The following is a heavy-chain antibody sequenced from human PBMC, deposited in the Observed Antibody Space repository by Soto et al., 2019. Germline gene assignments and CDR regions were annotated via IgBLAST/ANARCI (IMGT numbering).Heavy chain of an antibody. Sequence: GGSLRLSCAASGFTFSSYGMHWVRQAPGKGLEWVAVIWYDGSNKYYADSVKGRFTISRDNSKNTLYLQMNSLRAEDTAVYYCARGQDIVVVVAAYDAFDIWGQGTMVTVSS. D-gene: IGHD2-15*01. J-gene: IGHJ3*02. V-gene: IGHV3-33*01. CDR3: ARGQDIVVVVAAYDAFDI. CDR1: GFTFSSYG. CDR2: IWYDGSNK.